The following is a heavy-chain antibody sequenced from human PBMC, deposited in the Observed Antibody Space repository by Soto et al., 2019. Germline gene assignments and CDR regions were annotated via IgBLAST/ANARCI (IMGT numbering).Heavy chain of an antibody. CDR2: IIPIFGTA. J-gene: IGHJ4*02. D-gene: IGHD1-1*01. Sequence: QVQLVQSGAEVKKPGSSVKVSGKASGGTFSSYAISWVRQAPGQGLEWMGGIIPIFGTANYAQKFQGRVTITADESTSTAYMELSSLRSDDTAVYYCARGTTVEMATNLDCWGQGTLVTVSS. CDR3: ARGTTVEMATNLDC. CDR1: GGTFSSYA. V-gene: IGHV1-69*12.